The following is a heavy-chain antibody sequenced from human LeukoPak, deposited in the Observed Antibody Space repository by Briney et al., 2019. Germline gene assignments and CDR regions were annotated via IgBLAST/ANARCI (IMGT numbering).Heavy chain of an antibody. J-gene: IGHJ4*02. D-gene: IGHD1-1*01. V-gene: IGHV3-30-3*01. Sequence: GGSLRLSCAASGFTFSSYAMHWVRQAPGKGLEWVAVISYDGSNKYYADSVKGRFTISRDNSKNTLYLQMNSLRAEDTAVYYCARAELDPSDYYFDYWGQGTLVTVSS. CDR3: ARAELDPSDYYFDY. CDR2: ISYDGSNK. CDR1: GFTFSSYA.